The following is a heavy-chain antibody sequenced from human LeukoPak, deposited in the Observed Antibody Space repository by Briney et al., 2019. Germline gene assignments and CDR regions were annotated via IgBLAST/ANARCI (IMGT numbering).Heavy chain of an antibody. CDR1: GFTFSDYY. D-gene: IGHD6-19*01. J-gene: IGHJ4*02. CDR3: ARVPTTYSSGWYYFDY. V-gene: IGHV3-11*01. Sequence: PGGSLRLSCAASGFTFSDYYMSWIRQAPGKGLERVSYISSSGSTIYYADSVKGRFTISRDNAKNSLYLQMNSLRAEDTAVYYCARVPTTYSSGWYYFDYWGQGTLVTVSS. CDR2: ISSSGSTI.